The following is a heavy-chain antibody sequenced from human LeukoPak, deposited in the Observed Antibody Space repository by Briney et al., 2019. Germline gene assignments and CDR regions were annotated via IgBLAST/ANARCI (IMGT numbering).Heavy chain of an antibody. CDR2: IRSKAHSDAT. Sequence: GGSLRLSCAASGFTFSGSSMQWVRQAPGKRLEWVGGIRSKAHSDATAYAASVKGRFTISRDDSKNTAYLQMNSLKAEDTAVYYCTSRGWPWGQGTLVTVSS. CDR3: TSRGWP. J-gene: IGHJ4*02. V-gene: IGHV3-73*01. CDR1: GFTFSGSS. D-gene: IGHD6-19*01.